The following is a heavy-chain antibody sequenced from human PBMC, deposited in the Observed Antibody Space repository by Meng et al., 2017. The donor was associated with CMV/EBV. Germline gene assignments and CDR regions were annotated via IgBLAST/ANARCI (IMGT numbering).Heavy chain of an antibody. CDR1: GGTFSSYA. D-gene: IGHD2-2*01. CDR2: IIPIFGTA. Sequence: SVKVSCKASGGTFSSYAISWVRQAPGQGLEWMGGIIPIFGTANYTQKFQGRVTITTDEPTSTAYMELSSLRSEDTAVYYCARDLVYYFSSTSCYFGLYYGMDVWGQGTTVTVSS. J-gene: IGHJ6*02. V-gene: IGHV1-69*05. CDR3: ARDLVYYFSSTSCYFGLYYGMDV.